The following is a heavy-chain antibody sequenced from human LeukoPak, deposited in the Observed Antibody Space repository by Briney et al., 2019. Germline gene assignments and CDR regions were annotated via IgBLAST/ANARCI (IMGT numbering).Heavy chain of an antibody. CDR3: AREPPAAPGFENYYYYMDV. CDR1: GFTFDDYG. D-gene: IGHD2-2*01. CDR2: INWNGGST. Sequence: GGPLRLSCAASGFTFDDYGMSWVRQAPGKGLEWVSGINWNGGSTGYADSVKGRFTISRDNAKNSLYLQMNSLRAEDTALYYCAREPPAAPGFENYYYYMDVWGKGTTVTVSS. J-gene: IGHJ6*03. V-gene: IGHV3-20*04.